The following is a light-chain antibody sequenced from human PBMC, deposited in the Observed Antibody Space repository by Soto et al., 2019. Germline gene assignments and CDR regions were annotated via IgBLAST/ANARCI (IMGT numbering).Light chain of an antibody. CDR3: QSYDSSLSEDVV. CDR1: SSNIGAGYD. J-gene: IGLJ2*01. Sequence: QSVLTQPPSVSGAPGQRVTISCTGSSSNIGAGYDVHWYQQLPGTAPKLLIYGNSNGPSGVPDRFSGSKSGTSASLAITGVQAEDEADYYCQSYDSSLSEDVVFGGGTQLTVL. V-gene: IGLV1-40*01. CDR2: GNS.